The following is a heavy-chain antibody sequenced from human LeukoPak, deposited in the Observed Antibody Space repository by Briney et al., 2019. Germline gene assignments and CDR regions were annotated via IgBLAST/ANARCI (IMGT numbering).Heavy chain of an antibody. CDR2: TSHAGIS. Sequence: SETLSLTCSVSGESIRSTTFWGWIRQSPGMGLEWIASTSHAGISYYNPSLSSRVTVSAGSSKNQFSLRLSSVTAADTAVYYCARRGGHSWDVGNWFDPWGQGTPVTVSS. J-gene: IGHJ5*02. CDR1: GESIRSTTF. D-gene: IGHD6-13*01. CDR3: ARRGGHSWDVGNWFDP. V-gene: IGHV4-39*01.